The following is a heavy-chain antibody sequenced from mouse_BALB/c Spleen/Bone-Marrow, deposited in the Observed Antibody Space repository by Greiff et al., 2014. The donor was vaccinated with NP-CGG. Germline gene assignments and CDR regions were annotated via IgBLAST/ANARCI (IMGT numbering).Heavy chain of an antibody. CDR3: ARDVGYGNYFVY. J-gene: IGHJ3*01. CDR2: SRNKAKYYTT. D-gene: IGHD2-10*02. V-gene: IGHV7-1*02. Sequence: DVKLQESGGGLVQPGDSLRLSCATSGFTFSDFYMEWVRQPPGKGLEWIAASRNKAKYYTTEYSASVKGRFIVSRDTSQSVLYLQMNALRAEDTAIYYCARDVGYGNYFVYWGQGTLVTVSA. CDR1: GFTFSDFY.